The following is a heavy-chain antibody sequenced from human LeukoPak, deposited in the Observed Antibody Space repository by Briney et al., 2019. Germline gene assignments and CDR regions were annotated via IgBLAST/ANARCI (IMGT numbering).Heavy chain of an antibody. D-gene: IGHD4/OR15-4a*01. Sequence: GGSLRLSCAASGFTFRSNAMTWVRQAPGKGLEWVSSIGGSGGSTYFADSVKGRFTISRDTSKNTLYLQMNSLRAEDTAVYYCAKHVTLTDAPRYFDYWGQGTLVTVSS. CDR2: IGGSGGST. J-gene: IGHJ4*02. V-gene: IGHV3-23*01. CDR1: GFTFRSNA. CDR3: AKHVTLTDAPRYFDY.